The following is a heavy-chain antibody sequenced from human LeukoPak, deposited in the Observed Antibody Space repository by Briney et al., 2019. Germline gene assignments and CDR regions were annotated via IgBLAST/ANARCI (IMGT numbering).Heavy chain of an antibody. J-gene: IGHJ4*02. CDR1: GGSFSGYY. D-gene: IGHD3-16*02. CDR3: AREPNFDGGSYRRGFDY. V-gene: IGHV4-34*01. CDR2: INHSGST. Sequence: PSETLSLTCAVYGGSFSGYYWSWIRQPPGKGLEWIGEINHSGSTNYNPSLKSRVTISVDTSKNQFSLKLSSVTAADTAVYYCAREPNFDGGSYRRGFDYWGQGTLVTVSS.